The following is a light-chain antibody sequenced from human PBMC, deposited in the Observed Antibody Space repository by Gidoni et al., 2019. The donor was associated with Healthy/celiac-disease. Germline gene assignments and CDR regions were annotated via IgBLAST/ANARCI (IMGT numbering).Light chain of an antibody. CDR3: MQALQTPYT. J-gene: IGKJ2*01. CDR1: QSLRHSNGYNY. CDR2: LGS. Sequence: DLVMTLSPLSLPVTPGEPASISCRSSQSLRHSNGYNYLDWYLQKPGQSPQLLIYLGSNRASGVPDRFSGSGSGADFTLKISRVEAEDVGVYYCMQALQTPYTFGQGTKLEIK. V-gene: IGKV2-28*01.